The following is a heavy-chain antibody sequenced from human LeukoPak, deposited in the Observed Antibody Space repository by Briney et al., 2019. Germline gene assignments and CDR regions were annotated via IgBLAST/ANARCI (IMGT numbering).Heavy chain of an antibody. CDR1: GFTFSTYW. J-gene: IGHJ6*02. D-gene: IGHD3-10*01. Sequence: GGSLRLSCEASGFTFSTYWMSWVRQAPGKGLEWVGNIKQDGGEKNYVDSVRGRFTISRDNSKNTLYLQMNSLRAEDTAVYYCARQVGELPENYYYYGMDVWGQGTTVTVSS. CDR2: IKQDGGEK. CDR3: ARQVGELPENYYYYGMDV. V-gene: IGHV3-7*01.